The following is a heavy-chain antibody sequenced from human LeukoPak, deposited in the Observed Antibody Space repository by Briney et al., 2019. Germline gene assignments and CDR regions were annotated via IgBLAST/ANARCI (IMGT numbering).Heavy chain of an antibody. J-gene: IGHJ4*02. V-gene: IGHV6-1*01. CDR2: TYYRSKWYN. D-gene: IGHD6-19*01. CDR3: ARTVADTVAVDY. Sequence: SQTLSLTCAISGDSVSNNSGAWNWIRQSPSRGLEWLGRTYYRSKWYNDYAVSVKSRITINPDTSKNQFSLQLNSVSPEDTAVYYCARTVADTVAVDYWGQGTLVTLST. CDR1: GDSVSNNSGA.